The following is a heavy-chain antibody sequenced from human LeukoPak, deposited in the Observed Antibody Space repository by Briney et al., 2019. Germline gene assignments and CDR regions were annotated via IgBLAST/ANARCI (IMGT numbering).Heavy chain of an antibody. Sequence: KPSETLSLTCTVAGGSFTSGGVYWSWIRQHPGKGLEWIGYIYRSGTTYYNPSVESRAIISVDTSKNQFSLKLTSVTAADTASYYCARGPSSSDYFYMDVWGKGTTVIVSS. D-gene: IGHD6-6*01. CDR1: GGSFTSGGVY. V-gene: IGHV4-31*03. J-gene: IGHJ6*03. CDR3: ARGPSSSDYFYMDV. CDR2: IYRSGTT.